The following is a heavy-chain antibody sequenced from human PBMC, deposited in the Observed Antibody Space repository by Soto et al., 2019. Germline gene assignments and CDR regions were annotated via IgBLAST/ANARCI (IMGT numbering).Heavy chain of an antibody. J-gene: IGHJ6*03. CDR2: TFSGGST. V-gene: IGHV3-66*01. Sequence: EVQLVESGGGLVQPGGSLTVSCAASGLTVSNNSMNWVRQITGKGLEWVAITFSGGSTYYADSVKGRFTVSRDNSKNTLHLPMNSLTAEDTAVYYCARAGVYSSAYMDVWGEGATVTVSS. CDR1: GLTVSNNS. D-gene: IGHD6-25*01. CDR3: ARAGVYSSAYMDV.